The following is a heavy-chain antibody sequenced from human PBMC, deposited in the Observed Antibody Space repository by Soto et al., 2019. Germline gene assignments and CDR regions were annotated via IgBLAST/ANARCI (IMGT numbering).Heavy chain of an antibody. CDR3: AREKIHDYRNYGAYYYGMDV. CDR1: GGTFSSYA. V-gene: IGHV1-69*13. J-gene: IGHJ6*02. Sequence: PSVRVACKASGGTFSSYAVSWVRQAPGQGIEWMGGMIPIFGTGEDAEKSQGRVTITADESTSTAYMELSSLRSEDPAVYYCAREKIHDYRNYGAYYYGMDVWGQGTTVTVSS. CDR2: MIPIFGTG. D-gene: IGHD4-4*01.